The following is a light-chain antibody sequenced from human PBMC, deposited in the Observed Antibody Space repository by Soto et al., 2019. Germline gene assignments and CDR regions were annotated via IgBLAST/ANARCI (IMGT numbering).Light chain of an antibody. Sequence: EIVMTQSPVTLSVSPGERATLSCRASQSISSNLAWYQHKPGQAPRLLIFGASARATDVPARFSGSGSGTEFTLTISSLQSEDFAVYYCLQHNTRPRTFGPGTKVEVK. CDR1: QSISSN. J-gene: IGKJ1*01. CDR2: GAS. V-gene: IGKV3-15*01. CDR3: LQHNTRPRT.